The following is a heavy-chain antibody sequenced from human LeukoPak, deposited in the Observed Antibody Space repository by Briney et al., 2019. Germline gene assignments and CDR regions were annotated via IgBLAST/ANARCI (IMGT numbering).Heavy chain of an antibody. J-gene: IGHJ6*03. D-gene: IGHD5-12*01. CDR3: ARAPIVATTYYYYYYMDV. CDR1: GFTFSSYG. CDR2: ISYDGSNK. Sequence: GGSLRLSCAASGFTFSSYGMHWVRQAPGKGLEWVAVISYDGSNKYYADSVKGRFTISRDNSKNTLYLQMNSLRAEDTAAYYCARAPIVATTYYYYYYMDVWGKGTTVTVSS. V-gene: IGHV3-30*03.